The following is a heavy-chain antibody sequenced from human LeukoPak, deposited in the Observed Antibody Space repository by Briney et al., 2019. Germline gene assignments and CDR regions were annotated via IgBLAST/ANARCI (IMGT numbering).Heavy chain of an antibody. Sequence: SETLSLTCTVSGGSISSSNYYWGWIRQPPGKGLEWIGSIYYSGSTNYNPSLKSRVTISVDTSKNQFSLKLSSVTAADTAVYYCARVNDGDRYYYYYYMDVWGKGTTVTVSS. J-gene: IGHJ6*03. CDR3: ARVNDGDRYYYYYYMDV. D-gene: IGHD4-17*01. V-gene: IGHV4-39*07. CDR1: GGSISSSNYY. CDR2: IYYSGST.